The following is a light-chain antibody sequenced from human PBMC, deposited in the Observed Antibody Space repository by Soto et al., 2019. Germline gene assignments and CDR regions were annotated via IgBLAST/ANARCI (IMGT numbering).Light chain of an antibody. J-gene: IGKJ2*01. CDR3: QQLNSYPRT. CDR1: LGIRSD. Sequence: IQMTQSPSSLSASFGDRVTITCGASLGIRSDLVWYQQKPGKAPKVLIYAASTLQSGVPSRFSGSGSGTEFTLTISSLQTEDFATYDCQQLNSYPRTFGQGTKVDIK. V-gene: IGKV1-17*01. CDR2: AAS.